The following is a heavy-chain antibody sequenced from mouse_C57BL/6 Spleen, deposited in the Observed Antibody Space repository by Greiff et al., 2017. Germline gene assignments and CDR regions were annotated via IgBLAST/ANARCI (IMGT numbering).Heavy chain of an antibody. CDR2: IYPGDGDT. CDR3: ARGIDGYYPDY. Sequence: QVQLKESGPELVKPGASVKISCKASGYAFSSSWMTWVKQRPGRGLEGLGRIYPGDGDTTYNGKFKGKATLTAEKSSSTAYMQLSSLTSEDSAVYFCARGIDGYYPDYWGQGTTLTVSS. V-gene: IGHV1-82*01. J-gene: IGHJ2*01. CDR1: GYAFSSSW. D-gene: IGHD2-3*01.